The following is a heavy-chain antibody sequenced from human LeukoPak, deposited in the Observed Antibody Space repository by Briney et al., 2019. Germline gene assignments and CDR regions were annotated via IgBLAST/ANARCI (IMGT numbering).Heavy chain of an antibody. D-gene: IGHD4-17*01. Sequence: SETLSLTCAVSGGSISSGGYSWSWIRQPPGKGLEWIGYIYHSGSTYYNPSLKSRVTISVDTSKNQFSLKLSSVTAADTAVYYCARDYHGDYVSPHFDYWGQGTLVTVSS. V-gene: IGHV4-30-2*05. CDR1: GGSISSGGYS. CDR2: IYHSGST. J-gene: IGHJ4*02. CDR3: ARDYHGDYVSPHFDY.